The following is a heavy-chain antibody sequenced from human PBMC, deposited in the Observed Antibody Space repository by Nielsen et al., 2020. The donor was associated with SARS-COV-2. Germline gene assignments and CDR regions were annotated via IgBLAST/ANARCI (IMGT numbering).Heavy chain of an antibody. CDR2: ISYDGSNK. V-gene: IGHV3-30*03. Sequence: WIRQPPGKGLEWVAVISYDGSNKYYADSVKGRFTISRDNSKNTLYLQMNSLRAEDTAVYYCARARYGSGRQNVFRHAFDIWGQGTMVTVSS. CDR3: ARARYGSGRQNVFRHAFDI. D-gene: IGHD3-10*01. J-gene: IGHJ3*02.